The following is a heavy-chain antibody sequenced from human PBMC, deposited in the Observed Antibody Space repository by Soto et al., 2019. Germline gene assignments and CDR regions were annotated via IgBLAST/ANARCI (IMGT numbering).Heavy chain of an antibody. CDR3: ARYHVAIDEINWFDP. D-gene: IGHD2-21*01. V-gene: IGHV5-51*01. CDR1: GYTFDPWW. CDR2: SFPADSDT. J-gene: IGHJ5*02. Sequence: GQSVKLSCTVSGYTFDPWWSGCVLQMPGKVLELIVISFPADSDTRYRPSFQGQVTLSVDKSISTAFPQWSSLRASDTAIYYCARYHVAIDEINWFDPWGQGTKVTVAS.